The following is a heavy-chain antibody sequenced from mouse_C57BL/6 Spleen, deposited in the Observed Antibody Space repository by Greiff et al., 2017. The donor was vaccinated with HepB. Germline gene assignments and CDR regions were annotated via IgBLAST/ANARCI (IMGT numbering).Heavy chain of an antibody. D-gene: IGHD3-1*01. CDR3: TTWATYYFDY. V-gene: IGHV14-1*01. CDR2: IDPEDGDT. Sequence: EVQLQQSGAELVRPGASVKLSCTASGFTFKDYYMHWVKQRPEQGLEWIGRIDPEDGDTEYAPKFQGKATMTADKSSNTAYLQLSSLTSEDTAVYYCTTWATYYFDYWGQGTTLTVSA. J-gene: IGHJ2*01. CDR1: GFTFKDYY.